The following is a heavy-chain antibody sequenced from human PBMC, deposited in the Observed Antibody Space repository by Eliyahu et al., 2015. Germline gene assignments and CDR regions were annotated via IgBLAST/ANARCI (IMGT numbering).Heavy chain of an antibody. Sequence: EVQLVQSGAEVKKPGESLRISCKGSGYSFTSYWISWVRQMPGKGLEWMGKIDPSDSYTNYSPSFQGHVTISVDKSISTAYLQWSSLKASDTAMYYCARAHSSSAYYYYGMDVWGQGTTVTVAS. CDR1: GYSFTSYW. V-gene: IGHV5-10-1*03. CDR2: IDPSDSYT. D-gene: IGHD6-6*01. CDR3: ARAHSSSAYYYYGMDV. J-gene: IGHJ6*02.